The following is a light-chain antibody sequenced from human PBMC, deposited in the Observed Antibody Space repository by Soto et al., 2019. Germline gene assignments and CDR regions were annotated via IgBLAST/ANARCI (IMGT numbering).Light chain of an antibody. CDR2: GAS. CDR1: QSVSSGY. J-gene: IGKJ2*01. Sequence: ETVMTQSPGTLSLSPGERATLSCRASQSVSSGYLAWYQQKPGQAPRLLIFGASNRATGIPDRFTGSGSGTDSTLTISRLVPEDFAVYYCQQYGISQNTFGQGTKLEIK. CDR3: QQYGISQNT. V-gene: IGKV3-20*01.